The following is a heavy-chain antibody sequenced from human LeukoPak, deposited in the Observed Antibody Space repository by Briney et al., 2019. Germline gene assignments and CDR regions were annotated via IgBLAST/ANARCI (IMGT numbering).Heavy chain of an antibody. V-gene: IGHV1-2*02. CDR2: INPNSGGT. Sequence: ASVKVSCKASGYTFTGYYMHWVRQAPGQGLEWMGWINPNSGGTNYAQKFQGRVTMTRDTSISTAYMELSRLRSDDTAVYYCARDGSNYGRPIDNWGQGTLVTVSS. D-gene: IGHD4-11*01. CDR3: ARDGSNYGRPIDN. CDR1: GYTFTGYY. J-gene: IGHJ4*02.